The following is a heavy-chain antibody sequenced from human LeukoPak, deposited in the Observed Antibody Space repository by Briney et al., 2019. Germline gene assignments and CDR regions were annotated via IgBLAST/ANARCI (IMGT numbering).Heavy chain of an antibody. V-gene: IGHV3-23*01. J-gene: IGHJ4*02. D-gene: IGHD2/OR15-2a*01. CDR3: AKEGIYFPRARADY. CDR2: ISGSGGST. CDR1: GFTFSSYA. Sequence: GASLRLSCAASGFTFSSYAMSWVRQAPGKGLEWVSAISGSGGSTYYADSVKGRFTISRDNSKNTLYPQMNSLRAEDTAVYYCAKEGIYFPRARADYWGQGTLVTVSS.